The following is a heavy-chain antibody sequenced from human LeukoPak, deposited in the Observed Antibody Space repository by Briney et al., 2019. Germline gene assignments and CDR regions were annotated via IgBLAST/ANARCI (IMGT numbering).Heavy chain of an antibody. CDR1: GFTFGDYA. D-gene: IGHD6-6*01. Sequence: GGSLRLSCTASGFTFGDYAMSWFRQAPGKGLEWVGFIRSKAYGGTTEYAASVKGRFTISRDDSKSIAYLQMNSLKTEDTAVYYCTRDDEYSSSSAYYYYYMDVWGKGTTVTVSS. CDR2: IRSKAYGGTT. CDR3: TRDDEYSSSSAYYYYYMDV. V-gene: IGHV3-49*03. J-gene: IGHJ6*03.